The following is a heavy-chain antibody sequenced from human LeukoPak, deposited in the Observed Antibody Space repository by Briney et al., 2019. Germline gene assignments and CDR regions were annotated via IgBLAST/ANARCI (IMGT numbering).Heavy chain of an antibody. J-gene: IGHJ5*02. CDR3: ARDNSVGDNAWWFDP. D-gene: IGHD1-26*01. CDR2: ISGYNGNT. CDR1: GYTFTSYG. V-gene: IGHV1-18*01. Sequence: GASVKVSCKASGYTFTSYGITWVRQAPGQGLEWMGWISGYNGNTNYAQKFQGRVTMTRDMSTSTDYMELSSLRSEDTAIYYCARDNSVGDNAWWFDPWGQGTLVTVSS.